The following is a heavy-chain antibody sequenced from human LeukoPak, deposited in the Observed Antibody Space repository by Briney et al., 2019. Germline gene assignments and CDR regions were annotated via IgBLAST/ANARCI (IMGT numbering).Heavy chain of an antibody. CDR2: INRSGNT. Sequence: PSETLSLTCAVYGGSFSDYYWSWIRQPPGKGLEWIGEINRSGNTIYNPSLKSRVTISVDTSKNQFSLRLSSVTAADTTVYYCARGLRRYSKAFPFDYWGQGTLATVSS. CDR1: GGSFSDYY. CDR3: ARGLRRYSKAFPFDY. V-gene: IGHV4-34*01. D-gene: IGHD5-18*01. J-gene: IGHJ4*02.